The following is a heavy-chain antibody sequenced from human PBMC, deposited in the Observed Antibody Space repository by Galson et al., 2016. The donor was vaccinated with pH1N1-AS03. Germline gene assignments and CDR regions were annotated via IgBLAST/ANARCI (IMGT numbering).Heavy chain of an antibody. CDR2: ISTIGLT. V-gene: IGHV4-61*02. CDR1: GDSINSGDYH. D-gene: IGHD4-17*01. CDR3: ARDIMSTAVLTSYFDP. J-gene: IGHJ5*02. Sequence: TLSLPCTVSGDSINSGDYHWSWIRQPAGKGLEWIGRISTIGLTNYKASLRGRVTMSIDTSKSQFSLKLTSVTAADTAVYYCARDIMSTAVLTSYFDPWGQGTRVTVSS.